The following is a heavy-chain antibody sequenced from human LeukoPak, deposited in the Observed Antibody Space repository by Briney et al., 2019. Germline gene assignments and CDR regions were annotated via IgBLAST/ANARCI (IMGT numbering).Heavy chain of an antibody. V-gene: IGHV3-48*04. D-gene: IGHD5-12*01. Sequence: VQPGGSLRLSCAASGFTFSSYNMNWVRQAPGKGLEWVSYISSSNRTIYYADSVRGRFTLSRDNAKNSLYLQMNSLRAEDTAVYYCVREEGLPPDYYYYGLDVWGQGTTVIVSS. CDR2: ISSSNRTI. CDR1: GFTFSSYN. J-gene: IGHJ6*02. CDR3: VREEGLPPDYYYYGLDV.